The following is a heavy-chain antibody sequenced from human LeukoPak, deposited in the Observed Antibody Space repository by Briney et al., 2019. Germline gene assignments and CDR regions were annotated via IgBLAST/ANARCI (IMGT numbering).Heavy chain of an antibody. Sequence: SETLSLTCIVSGGFIKSYYWSWIRQPAGEGLEWLGHIYASGTTNYNPSLNSRVTMSVDTSKNQFSLRLASVTAADTAVYYCARVADRFGYNYGIDEYFDYWGQGTLVTVSS. CDR1: GGFIKSYY. V-gene: IGHV4-4*07. D-gene: IGHD5-18*01. CDR3: ARVADRFGYNYGIDEYFDY. J-gene: IGHJ4*02. CDR2: IYASGTT.